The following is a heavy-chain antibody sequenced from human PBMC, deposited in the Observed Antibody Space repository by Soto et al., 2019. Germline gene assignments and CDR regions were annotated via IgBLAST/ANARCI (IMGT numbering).Heavy chain of an antibody. J-gene: IGHJ5*02. V-gene: IGHV4-4*07. CDR3: VRDGTKTLRDWFDP. D-gene: IGHD1-1*01. Sequence: QVQLQESGPGLVKPSETLSLTCTVSGASISGFYWSWIRKSAGKGLEWIWRIYATGTTDYNPSLKSRVMMSVDTSKKQFSLKLRSVPAADTAVYYCVRDGTKTLRDWFDPWGQGISVTVSS. CDR1: GASISGFY. CDR2: IYATGTT.